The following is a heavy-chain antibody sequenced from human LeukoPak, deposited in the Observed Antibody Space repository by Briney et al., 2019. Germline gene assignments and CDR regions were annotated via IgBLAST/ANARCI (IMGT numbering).Heavy chain of an antibody. CDR1: GGSISSGGYS. Sequence: SQTLSLTCAVSGGSISSGGYSWSWIRQPPGKGLEWIGYIYHSGSTYYNPSLKSRVTISVDRSRNQFSLKLSSVTAADTAVYYCARDRRYFDYWGQGTLVTVSS. CDR2: IYHSGST. J-gene: IGHJ4*02. V-gene: IGHV4-30-2*01. CDR3: ARDRRYFDY.